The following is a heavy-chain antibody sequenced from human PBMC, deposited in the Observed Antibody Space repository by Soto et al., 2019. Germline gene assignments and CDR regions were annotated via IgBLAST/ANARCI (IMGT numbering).Heavy chain of an antibody. CDR1: GGTFSSYA. Sequence: SVKVSCKASGGTFSSYAISWVRQAPGQGLEWMGGIIPIFGTANYAQKFQGRVTITADESSSTAYMELSSLRSEDTAVYYCARDVLAYDILTGYYSRLSMDVWGQGTTVTVSS. CDR2: IIPIFGTA. CDR3: ARDVLAYDILTGYYSRLSMDV. V-gene: IGHV1-69*13. J-gene: IGHJ6*02. D-gene: IGHD3-9*01.